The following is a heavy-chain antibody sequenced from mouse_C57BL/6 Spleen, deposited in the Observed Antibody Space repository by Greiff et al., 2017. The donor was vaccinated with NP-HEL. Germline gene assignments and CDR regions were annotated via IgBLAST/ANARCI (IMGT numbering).Heavy chain of an antibody. D-gene: IGHD2-13*01. CDR3: ARCDVKAMDY. J-gene: IGHJ4*01. CDR2: ISSGSSTI. V-gene: IGHV5-17*01. CDR1: GFTFSDYG. Sequence: EVQVVEPGGGLVKPGGSLKLSCAASGFTFSDYGMHWVRQAPEKGLEWVAYISSGSSTIYYADTVKGRFTLSRDNAKNTLFLQMTSLRSEDTAMYYCARCDVKAMDYWGQGTSVTVSS.